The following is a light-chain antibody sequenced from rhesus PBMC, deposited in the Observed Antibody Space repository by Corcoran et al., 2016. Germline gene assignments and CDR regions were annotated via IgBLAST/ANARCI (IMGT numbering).Light chain of an antibody. Sequence: DIQMTQSPSSLSASVGDTVTITCRASQSISSWLAWYQQKPGKAPKLLIYKASSLQSGVPSRFSGGGSGTDCTLTISSLQSEDFATYYCQQYSSSPLTFGGGTKVELK. V-gene: IGKV1-22*01. J-gene: IGKJ4*01. CDR3: QQYSSSPLT. CDR2: KAS. CDR1: QSISSW.